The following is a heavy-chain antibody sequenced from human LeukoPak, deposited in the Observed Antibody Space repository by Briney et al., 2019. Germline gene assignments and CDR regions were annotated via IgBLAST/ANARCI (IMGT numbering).Heavy chain of an antibody. Sequence: GGSLRLSCAASGFTFSSYSMNWVRQAPGKGLEWVSSISSSSSYIYYADSVKGRFTISRDNAKNSLYLQMNSLRAEVTAVYYCARMQVAGTGFDYWGQGTLVTVSS. J-gene: IGHJ4*02. D-gene: IGHD6-19*01. CDR3: ARMQVAGTGFDY. CDR1: GFTFSSYS. CDR2: ISSSSSYI. V-gene: IGHV3-21*01.